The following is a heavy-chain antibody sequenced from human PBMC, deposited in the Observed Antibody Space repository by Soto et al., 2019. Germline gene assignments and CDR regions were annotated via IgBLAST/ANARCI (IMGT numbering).Heavy chain of an antibody. J-gene: IGHJ5*02. D-gene: IGHD3-10*01. V-gene: IGHV3-23*01. CDR3: AKDREYYGLWPRGENWFDP. CDR1: GFTFSSYA. CDR2: ISGSGGST. Sequence: GGSLRLSCAASGFTFSSYAMSWVRQAPGKGLEWVSAISGSGGSTYYADSVKGRFTISRDNSKNTLYLQMNSLRAEDTAVYYCAKDREYYGLWPRGENWFDPWGQGTLVTVSS.